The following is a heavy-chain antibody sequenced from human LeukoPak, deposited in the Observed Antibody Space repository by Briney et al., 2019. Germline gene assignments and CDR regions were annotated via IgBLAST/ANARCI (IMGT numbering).Heavy chain of an antibody. CDR2: IYYSGST. V-gene: IGHV4-31*03. J-gene: IGHJ4*02. CDR1: GGSISSGGYY. CDR3: ARVDYGDYRFDY. Sequence: SETLSLTCTVSGGSISSGGYYWSWIRQHPGKGLEWIGYIYYSGSTYYNPSLKSRVTISVDTSKNQFSLNLSSVTAADTAVYYCARVDYGDYRFDYWGQGTLVTVSS. D-gene: IGHD4-17*01.